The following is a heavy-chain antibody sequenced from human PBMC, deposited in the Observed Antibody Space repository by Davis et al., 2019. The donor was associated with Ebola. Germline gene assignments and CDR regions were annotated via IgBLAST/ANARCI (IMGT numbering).Heavy chain of an antibody. Sequence: AASVKVSCKASGYTFTSYAMHWVRQAPGQRLEWMGWINAANGNTKYSQKFQGRVTITRDTSASTAYMELSSLRSEDTAVYYCARDPGLYCSSTSCYEGRDAFDIWGQGTMVTVSS. CDR3: ARDPGLYCSSTSCYEGRDAFDI. V-gene: IGHV1-3*01. CDR2: INAANGNT. J-gene: IGHJ3*02. D-gene: IGHD2-2*01. CDR1: GYTFTSYA.